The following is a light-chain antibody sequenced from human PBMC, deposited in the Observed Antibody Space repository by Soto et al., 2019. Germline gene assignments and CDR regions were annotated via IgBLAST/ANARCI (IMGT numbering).Light chain of an antibody. Sequence: DIQMTQSPSSLSASVGDRVTITCRASQGIIDYLAWYQQKPGKPPKLLIYGASTLQSGVPSRFSGSGAGTDFPLTISSLQPEDVATYYCQKYDSAPQTFGPGTKVEIK. CDR3: QKYDSAPQT. CDR1: QGIIDY. V-gene: IGKV1-27*01. CDR2: GAS. J-gene: IGKJ1*01.